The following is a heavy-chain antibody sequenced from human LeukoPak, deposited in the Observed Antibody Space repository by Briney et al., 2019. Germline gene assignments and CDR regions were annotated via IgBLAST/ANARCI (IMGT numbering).Heavy chain of an antibody. Sequence: GGSLRLSCAASGFTFSTSAMTWVRQAPGKGLEWVSGINWNSGIITYADSVEGRFTISRDNTKSSLHLQMTSLKPEDTAFYYCTRDISAQIAATGYYWGQGTLVTVSS. CDR3: TRDISAQIAATGYY. CDR1: GFTFSTSA. D-gene: IGHD6-6*01. J-gene: IGHJ4*02. CDR2: INWNSGII. V-gene: IGHV3-9*01.